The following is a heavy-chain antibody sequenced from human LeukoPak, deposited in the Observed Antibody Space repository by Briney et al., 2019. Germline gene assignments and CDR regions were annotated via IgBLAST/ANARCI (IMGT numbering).Heavy chain of an antibody. D-gene: IGHD6-13*01. Sequence: SETLSLTCAVYGGSFSGYYWSWIRQPPGKGLEWIREINHSGSTNYNPSLKSRVTISVDTSKNQFSLKLRSVTAADTAVYYCARISSSNWYNERGAFDVWGQGTMVTVSS. J-gene: IGHJ3*01. CDR2: INHSGST. V-gene: IGHV4-34*01. CDR3: ARISSSNWYNERGAFDV. CDR1: GGSFSGYY.